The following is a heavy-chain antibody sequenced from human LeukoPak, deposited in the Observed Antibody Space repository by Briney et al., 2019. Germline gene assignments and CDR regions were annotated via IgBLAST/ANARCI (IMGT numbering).Heavy chain of an antibody. CDR2: VFRSGSS. Sequence: PSETLSLTCTVSGGSISSSSYYWGWIRQPPGRGLEWIGDVFRSGSSNKSPSLKTRVTISVDTSKNLFTLRLKSVAPTDTALYFCVRIAVRDGYNQGFDSWGQGALVTVSS. CDR1: GGSISSSSYY. J-gene: IGHJ4*02. D-gene: IGHD5-24*01. V-gene: IGHV4-39*02. CDR3: VRIAVRDGYNQGFDS.